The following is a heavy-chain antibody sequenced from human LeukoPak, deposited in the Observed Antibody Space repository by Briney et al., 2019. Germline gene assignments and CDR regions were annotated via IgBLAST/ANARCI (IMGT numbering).Heavy chain of an antibody. CDR2: IWYDGSNE. CDR3: ARAYYYDVSVTPDY. V-gene: IGHV3-33*01. J-gene: IGHJ4*02. Sequence: GGSLRLSCVASGFTFSNYGMHWVRQAPGKGLEWVAAIWYDGSNEYYADSVKGRFTISRDTSKNTLYLQMNSLRAEDTAVYYCARAYYYDVSVTPDYWGQGTLVTVSS. CDR1: GFTFSNYG. D-gene: IGHD3-22*01.